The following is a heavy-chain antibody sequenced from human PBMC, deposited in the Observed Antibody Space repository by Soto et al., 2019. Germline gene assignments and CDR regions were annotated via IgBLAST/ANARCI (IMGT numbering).Heavy chain of an antibody. CDR3: ATMLEIEPFPDAFDI. Sequence: ASVKVSCKASGYTFTSYYMHWVRQAPGQGLEWVGIINPSGGSTSYAQKFQGRVTMTRDTSTSTVYMELSSLRSEDTAVYYCATMLEIEPFPDAFDIWGQGTMVTVSS. D-gene: IGHD2-8*01. J-gene: IGHJ3*02. V-gene: IGHV1-46*01. CDR1: GYTFTSYY. CDR2: INPSGGST.